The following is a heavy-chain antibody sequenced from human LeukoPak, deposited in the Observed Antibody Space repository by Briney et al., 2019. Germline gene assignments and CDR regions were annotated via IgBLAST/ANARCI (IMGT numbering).Heavy chain of an antibody. CDR1: GDSISNYY. Sequence: PSETLSLTCAVSGDSISNYYWSWIRQPPGKGLEWIGYIYYSDKTDYNPSLKSQVSISVDTSKNQFSLKLSSVTAADTAVYYGARHVGNSWYVAFDIWGQGTLVTVSS. J-gene: IGHJ3*02. CDR3: ARHVGNSWYVAFDI. D-gene: IGHD6-13*01. V-gene: IGHV4-59*08. CDR2: IYYSDKT.